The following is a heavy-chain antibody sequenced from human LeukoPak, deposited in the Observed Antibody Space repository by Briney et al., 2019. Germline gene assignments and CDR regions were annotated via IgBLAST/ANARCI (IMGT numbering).Heavy chain of an antibody. V-gene: IGHV3-49*04. CDR1: GFTFGDYS. CDR3: TREMATITWY. CDR2: IRSKAYGGTT. J-gene: IGHJ4*02. D-gene: IGHD5-24*01. Sequence: GGSLRLSCTASGFTFGDYSMSWVRQAPGKGLEWVGFIRSKAYGGTTEYAASVKGRFTISRDDSKSIAYLQMNSLKTEDTAVYYCTREMATITWYWGQGTLVTVSS.